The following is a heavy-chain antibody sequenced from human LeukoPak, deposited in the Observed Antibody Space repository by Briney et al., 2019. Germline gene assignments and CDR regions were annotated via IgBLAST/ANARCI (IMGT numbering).Heavy chain of an antibody. CDR1: GFTFSSYS. Sequence: GGSLRLSCAASGFTFSSYSMNWVRQAPGKGLEWVSSISSSSSYIYYADSVKGRFTISRDNAKNSLYLQMNSLRAEDTAVYYCARGLGRFGEFDPWGQGTLVTVSS. CDR3: ARGLGRFGEFDP. V-gene: IGHV3-21*01. CDR2: ISSSSSYI. D-gene: IGHD3-10*01. J-gene: IGHJ5*02.